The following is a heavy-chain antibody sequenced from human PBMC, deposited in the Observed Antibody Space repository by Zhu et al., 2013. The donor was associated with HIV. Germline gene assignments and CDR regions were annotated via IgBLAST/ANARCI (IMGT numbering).Heavy chain of an antibody. J-gene: IGHJ5*02. CDR2: IIPIFGTA. V-gene: IGHV1-69*01. D-gene: IGHD6-19*01. Sequence: QVQLVQSGAEVKKPGSSVKVSCKASGGTFSSYAISWVRQAPGQGLEWMGGIIPIFGTANYAQKFQGRVTITADESTSTAYMELSSLRSEDTAVYYCARDHVLRDSSGWYKWFDPWGQGTLVTVSS. CDR1: GGTFSSYA. CDR3: ARDHVLRDSSGWYKWFDP.